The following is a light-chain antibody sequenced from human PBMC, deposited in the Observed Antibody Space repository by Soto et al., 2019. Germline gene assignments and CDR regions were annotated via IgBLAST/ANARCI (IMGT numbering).Light chain of an antibody. V-gene: IGKV2-28*01. J-gene: IGKJ4*01. CDR1: QSLLQSNGHNY. Sequence: DIVMTQSPLSLPVTPGEPASISCRSSQSLLQSNGHNYLDWYLQKPGQSPQLLIYLGSNRASGVPDRFSGSGSGTDFTLTISSLQAEDVAIYHCQQYYVIPVTFGGGTKVEIK. CDR2: LGS. CDR3: QQYYVIPVT.